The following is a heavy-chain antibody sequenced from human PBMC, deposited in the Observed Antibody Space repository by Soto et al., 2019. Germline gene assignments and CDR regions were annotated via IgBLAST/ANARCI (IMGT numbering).Heavy chain of an antibody. CDR1: GYSFSNYW. CDR2: IFPDDSDT. J-gene: IGHJ4*02. CDR3: ARGGVSTRTFDY. Sequence: GESLKISCKGSGYSFSNYWIGWVRQTPGKGLEWMGIIFPDDSDTRYSPSLQGQVTISADKSISSAYLQWSSLRASDTAMYYCARGGVSTRTFDYWGQGAPVTVSS. V-gene: IGHV5-51*01. D-gene: IGHD3-3*01.